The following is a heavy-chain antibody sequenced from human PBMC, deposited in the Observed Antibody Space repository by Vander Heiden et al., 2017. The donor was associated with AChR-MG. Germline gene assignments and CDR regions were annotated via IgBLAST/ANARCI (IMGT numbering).Heavy chain of an antibody. CDR1: GVSLRSSSNY. J-gene: IGHJ6*02. CDR3: ARQWSAAGEDLYGMDV. CDR2: THYVGSS. Sequence: QLQLQESGPGLVKPSETLSLTCSVYGVSLRSSSNYWGWIRQTPGKGLEWIGRTHYVGSSYYNPSLKSRVTISVDTSKSQISLKMNSVTAADTAVYFCARQWSAAGEDLYGMDVWGQGTSVTVSS. V-gene: IGHV4-39*01. D-gene: IGHD3-16*01.